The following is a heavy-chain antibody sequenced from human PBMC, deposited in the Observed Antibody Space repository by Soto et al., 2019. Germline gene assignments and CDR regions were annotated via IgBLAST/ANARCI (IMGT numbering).Heavy chain of an antibody. CDR2: IIPIFGTA. CDR1: GGTFRSYA. J-gene: IGHJ4*02. Sequence: QVQLVQSGAEVKKPGSSVKVSCKASGGTFRSYAISWVRQAPGQGLEWMGGIIPIFGTANYAQKFQGRVAITADKSTSTAYMELSSLRSEDTALYYCTRGWETVGTTTPFAYWGQGTLVTVSS. D-gene: IGHD1-26*01. CDR3: TRGWETVGTTTPFAY. V-gene: IGHV1-69*06.